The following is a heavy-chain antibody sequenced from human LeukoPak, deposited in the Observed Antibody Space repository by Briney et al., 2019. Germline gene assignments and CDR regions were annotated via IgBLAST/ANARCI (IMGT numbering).Heavy chain of an antibody. CDR1: GFVFNSVA. V-gene: IGHV3-23*01. CDR2: ISSGGSYT. CDR3: VKGSQAARPYYFDY. J-gene: IGHJ4*02. Sequence: PGGSLRLSCAASGFVFNSVAMSWVRQAPGKGLEWVSAISSGGSYTWYADSVKGRFIISRNNSENTLSLQINSLRVEDTAVYFCVKGSQAARPYYFDYWGQGNLVTVSS.